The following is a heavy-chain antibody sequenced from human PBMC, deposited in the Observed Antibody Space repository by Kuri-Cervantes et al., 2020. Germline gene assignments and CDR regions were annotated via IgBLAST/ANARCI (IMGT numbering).Heavy chain of an antibody. CDR3: ARVYDSSGYLGQFDY. J-gene: IGHJ4*02. D-gene: IGHD3-22*01. Sequence: GGSLRLSCAASGFTFSSYWMHWVRQAPGKGLVWVSRINSDGSSTSYADSVKGRFTISRDDAKNTLYLQMNSLRAEDTAVYYCARVYDSSGYLGQFDYWGQGTLVTVSS. CDR1: GFTFSSYW. CDR2: INSDGSST. V-gene: IGHV3-74*01.